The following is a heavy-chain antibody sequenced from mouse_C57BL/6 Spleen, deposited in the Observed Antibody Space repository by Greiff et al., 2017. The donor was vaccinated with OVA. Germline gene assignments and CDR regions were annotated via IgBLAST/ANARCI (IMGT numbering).Heavy chain of an antibody. V-gene: IGHV1-18*01. D-gene: IGHD1-1*01. CDR2: INPNNGGT. Sequence: VQLKESGPELVKPGASVKIPCKASGYTFTDYNMDWVKQSHGKSLEWIGDINPNNGGTIYNQKFKGKATLTVDKSSSTAYMELRSLTSEDTAVYYCARRSSEGFAYWGQGTLVTVSA. J-gene: IGHJ3*01. CDR1: GYTFTDYN. CDR3: ARRSSEGFAY.